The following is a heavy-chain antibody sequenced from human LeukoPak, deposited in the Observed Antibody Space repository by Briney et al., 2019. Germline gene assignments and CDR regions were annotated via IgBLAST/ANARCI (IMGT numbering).Heavy chain of an antibody. Sequence: PGGSLRLSCAASGFTVSSNYMSWVRQAPGKGLEWVSVIYSGGDTYYADSVKGRFTISRDNSKNTLYLQMNSLRAEDTAVYYCARRGPAGSSSSGMDVWGQGTTVTVSS. V-gene: IGHV3-66*01. J-gene: IGHJ6*02. CDR2: IYSGGDT. CDR1: GFTVSSNY. CDR3: ARRGPAGSSSSGMDV. D-gene: IGHD6-6*01.